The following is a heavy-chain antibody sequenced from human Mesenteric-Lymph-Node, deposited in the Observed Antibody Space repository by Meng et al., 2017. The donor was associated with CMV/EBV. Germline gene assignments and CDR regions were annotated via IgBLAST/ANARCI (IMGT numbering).Heavy chain of an antibody. J-gene: IGHJ5*02. V-gene: IGHV3-21*01. CDR1: GFTFSSYS. CDR2: ISSSSSYI. D-gene: IGHD2-15*01. Sequence: GGSLRLSCAASGFTFSSYSMNWVRQAPGKGLEWVSSISSSSSYIFYADSVKGRFTISRDNAKNSLYLQMNSLRAEDTAVYYCARGYCSGGSCYSSSWFDPWGQGTLVTVSS. CDR3: ARGYCSGGSCYSSSWFDP.